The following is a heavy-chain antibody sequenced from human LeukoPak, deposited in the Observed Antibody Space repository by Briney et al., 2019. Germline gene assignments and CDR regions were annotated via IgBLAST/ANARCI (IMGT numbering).Heavy chain of an antibody. V-gene: IGHV4-39*07. D-gene: IGHD1-26*01. Sequence: SETLSLTCIVSGGSISRSNYYWGWIRQSPGKGLEWIGEIYHSGSTNYNPSLKSRVTISVDKSKNQFSLKLSSVTAADTAVYYCARAYSGSYSFDYWGQGTLDTVSS. CDR2: IYHSGST. J-gene: IGHJ4*02. CDR1: GGSISRSNYY. CDR3: ARAYSGSYSFDY.